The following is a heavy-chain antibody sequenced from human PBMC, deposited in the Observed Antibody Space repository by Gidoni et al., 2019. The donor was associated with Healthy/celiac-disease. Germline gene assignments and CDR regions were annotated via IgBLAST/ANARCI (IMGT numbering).Heavy chain of an antibody. Sequence: ITLKESGPTSVNPPQTPTLSCTCSGSSLSTSGVGLVWIRQPPGKALEWLALIYWNEDKRYSPTLKSRLTITKDTSKNQVVLTMTNMDPVDTATYYCAHVPPSGQLLYFDYWGQGTLVTVSS. V-gene: IGHV2-5*01. CDR1: GSSLSTSGVG. D-gene: IGHD2-2*01. J-gene: IGHJ4*02. CDR2: IYWNEDK. CDR3: AHVPPSGQLLYFDY.